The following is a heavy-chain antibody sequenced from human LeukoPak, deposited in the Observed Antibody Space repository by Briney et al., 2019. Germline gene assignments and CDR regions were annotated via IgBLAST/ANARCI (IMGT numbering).Heavy chain of an antibody. Sequence: GGSLRLSCAASGFTFSSYAMHWVRQAPGKGLEWVAVISYDGSNKYYADSVKGRFTISRDNSKNTLYLQMNSLRAEGTAVYYCAREYCSGGSCYFFYYGMDVWGQGTTVTVSS. CDR3: AREYCSGGSCYFFYYGMDV. CDR1: GFTFSSYA. J-gene: IGHJ6*02. CDR2: ISYDGSNK. V-gene: IGHV3-30-3*01. D-gene: IGHD2-15*01.